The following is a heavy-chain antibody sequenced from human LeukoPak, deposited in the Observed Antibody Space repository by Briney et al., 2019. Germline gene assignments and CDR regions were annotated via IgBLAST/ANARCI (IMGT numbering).Heavy chain of an antibody. D-gene: IGHD3-22*01. Sequence: SETLSLTCTVSGGSISSYYWSWIRQPPGKGLEWIGYIYYSGSTNYNPSLKSRVTISVDTSKNQFSLKLSSVTAADTAVYYCTSLSGYYRYLLDYWGQGTLVTVSS. CDR2: IYYSGST. V-gene: IGHV4-59*12. CDR3: TSLSGYYRYLLDY. J-gene: IGHJ4*02. CDR1: GGSISSYY.